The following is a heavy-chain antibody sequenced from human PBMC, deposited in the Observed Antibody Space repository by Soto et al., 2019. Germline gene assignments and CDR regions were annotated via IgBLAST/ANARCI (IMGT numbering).Heavy chain of an antibody. CDR3: ARVQHYYDSSGIDY. J-gene: IGHJ4*02. Sequence: QVQLVESGGGVVQPGRSLRLSCAASGFTFISYGMHWVRQAPGKGLEWVAVIWYDGSNKYYADSVKGRFTISRDNSKNTLYLQMNSLRAEDTAVYYCARVQHYYDSSGIDYWGQGTLVTVSS. CDR2: IWYDGSNK. D-gene: IGHD3-22*01. V-gene: IGHV3-33*01. CDR1: GFTFISYG.